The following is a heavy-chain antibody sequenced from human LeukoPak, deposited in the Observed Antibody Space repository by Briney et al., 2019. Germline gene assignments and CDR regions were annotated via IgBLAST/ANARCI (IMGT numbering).Heavy chain of an antibody. CDR3: ARLHSSSSVNAFDI. D-gene: IGHD6-6*01. Sequence: GESLKISWKGSGYSFTSYWIGWVRQMPGKGLEWMGIIYPGDSDTRYSPSFQGQVTISADKSISTAYPQWSSLKASDTAMYYCARLHSSSSVNAFDIWSQGTMVTVSS. V-gene: IGHV5-51*01. J-gene: IGHJ3*02. CDR1: GYSFTSYW. CDR2: IYPGDSDT.